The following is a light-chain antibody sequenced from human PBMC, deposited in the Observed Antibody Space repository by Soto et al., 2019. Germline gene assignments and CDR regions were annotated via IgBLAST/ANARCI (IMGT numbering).Light chain of an antibody. CDR3: QQSYSTPRT. Sequence: DIQMTQSPSSLSASVGDRVTITCRASQSISRYLNWYKQKPGKAPKLLIYAASSLQSGVPSRFSGSGSWTDFTLTISSLQPEDFATYYCQQSYSTPRTFGQGTKLEIK. CDR1: QSISRY. J-gene: IGKJ2*01. CDR2: AAS. V-gene: IGKV1-39*01.